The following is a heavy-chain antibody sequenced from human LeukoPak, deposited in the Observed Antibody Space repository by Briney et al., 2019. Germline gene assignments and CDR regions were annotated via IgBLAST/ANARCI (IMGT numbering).Heavy chain of an antibody. CDR1: GFTFSTYG. CDR2: IRCDGHIK. J-gene: IGHJ6*03. V-gene: IGHV3-30*02. Sequence: GGSLRLSCAASGFTFSTYGMHWVRQAPGKGLEWVAFIRCDGHIKYYVDSVKGRFTISRDNSKNTLYLQMNSLRLEDTALYYCAKDPYSNYDSYYSYMNDWGKGTSVTVSS. D-gene: IGHD4-11*01. CDR3: AKDPYSNYDSYYSYMND.